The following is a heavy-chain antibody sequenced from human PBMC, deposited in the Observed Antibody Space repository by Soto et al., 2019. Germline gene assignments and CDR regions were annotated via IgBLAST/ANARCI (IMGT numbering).Heavy chain of an antibody. D-gene: IGHD1-7*01. CDR2: IYPGDSDT. CDR3: SRCSPSRNGTPLRGFDY. J-gene: IGHJ4*02. Sequence: GKGLEWRGIIYPGDSDTRYSPSFQGQVTISADKSISTAYLQWSSLKASDTAMYYFSRCSPSRNGTPLRGFDYRGQGTFVSVS. V-gene: IGHV5-51*01.